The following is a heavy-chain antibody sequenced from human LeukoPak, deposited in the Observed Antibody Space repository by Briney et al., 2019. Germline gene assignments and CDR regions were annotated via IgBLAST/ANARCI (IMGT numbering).Heavy chain of an antibody. V-gene: IGHV3-21*04. CDR3: ARAYDKAYDY. CDR1: GFTFTSYW. CDR2: ISSTSTSYI. Sequence: PGGSLRLSCAASGFTFTSYWMSWVRQAPGKGLEWVSSISSTSTSYIYYADFVKGRFTISRDNSKNTVSLHMNSLRAEDSAIYRCARAYDKAYDYWGQGTLVTVSS. J-gene: IGHJ4*02. D-gene: IGHD2-21*01.